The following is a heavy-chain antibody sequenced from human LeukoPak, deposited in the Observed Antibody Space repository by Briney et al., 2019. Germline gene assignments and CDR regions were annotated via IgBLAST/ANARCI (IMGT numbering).Heavy chain of an antibody. CDR1: GYTFTGYY. CDR3: ARVMTTVTWWFDP. J-gene: IGHJ5*02. Sequence: ASVKVSCKASGYTFTGYYMHWVRQAPGQGREWMGWINPNSGGTNYAQKFQGRDTMTRDTSISTAYMELSRLSSDDTAVYYCARVMTTVTWWFDPWGQGTLVTVSS. CDR2: INPNSGGT. D-gene: IGHD4-11*01. V-gene: IGHV1-2*02.